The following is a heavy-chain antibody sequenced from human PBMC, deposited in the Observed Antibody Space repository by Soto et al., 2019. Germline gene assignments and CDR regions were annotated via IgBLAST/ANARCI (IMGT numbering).Heavy chain of an antibody. CDR2: IKSKTDGGTT. V-gene: IGHV3-15*07. CDR3: TTVARYNWNYGNYYYYYGMDV. CDR1: GFTFSNAW. Sequence: GGSLRLSCAASGFTFSNAWMNWVRQAPGKGLEWVGRIKSKTDGGTTDYAAPVKGRFTISRDDSKNTLYLQMNSLKTEDTAVYYCTTVARYNWNYGNYYYYYGMDVWGQGTTVTVSS. D-gene: IGHD1-7*01. J-gene: IGHJ6*02.